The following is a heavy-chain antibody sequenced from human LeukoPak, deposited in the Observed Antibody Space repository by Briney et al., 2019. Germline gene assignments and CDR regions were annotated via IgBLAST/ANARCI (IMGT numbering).Heavy chain of an antibody. D-gene: IGHD5-18*01. V-gene: IGHV3-11*03. CDR1: GFTFSDYY. J-gene: IGHJ4*02. Sequence: GGSLRLSCAASGFTFSDYYMSWIRQAPGKGLEWVSYISSSSSYTNYADSVKGRFTISRDNSKNTLYLQMHSLRVEDTAVYYCAQGRLGYSYGAFDHWGQGTLVTVSS. CDR3: AQGRLGYSYGAFDH. CDR2: ISSSSSYT.